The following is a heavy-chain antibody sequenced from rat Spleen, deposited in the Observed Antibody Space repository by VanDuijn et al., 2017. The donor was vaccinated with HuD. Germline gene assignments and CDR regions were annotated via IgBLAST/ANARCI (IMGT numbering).Heavy chain of an antibody. CDR1: GFSLTSKG. Sequence: QVQLKESGPGLVQPSQTLSLTCTVSGFSLTSKGVAWVRQPPGKGLEWLAAISNTGNTFYNSVHKSRLTISRDISKNQVFLRMNSLQIEYTAMYCCARDYYDGSYNYWGQGVMVTVSS. D-gene: IGHD1-12*02. CDR2: ISNTGNT. J-gene: IGHJ2*01. CDR3: ARDYYDGSYNY. V-gene: IGHV2S12*01.